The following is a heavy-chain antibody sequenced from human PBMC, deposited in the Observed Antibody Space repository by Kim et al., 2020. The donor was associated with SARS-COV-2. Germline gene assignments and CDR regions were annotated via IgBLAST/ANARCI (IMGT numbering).Heavy chain of an antibody. D-gene: IGHD3-22*01. CDR1: GYTFTGYY. CDR3: VCGYYRPTPPGTFDV. J-gene: IGHJ3*01. CDR2: INPNSGGT. V-gene: IGHV1-2*06. Sequence: ASVKVSCKASGYTFTGYYMHWVRQAPGQGLEWMGRINPNSGGTNYSQKFQGRVTMTRHTSISTAYMELSSLRSDDTAVYYCVCGYYRPTPPGTFDVWGQGTMVTVSS.